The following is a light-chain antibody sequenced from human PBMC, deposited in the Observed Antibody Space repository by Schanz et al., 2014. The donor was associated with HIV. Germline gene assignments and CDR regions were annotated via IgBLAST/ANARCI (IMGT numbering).Light chain of an antibody. CDR2: DVT. V-gene: IGLV2-14*03. CDR3: SSQTSGSTLVV. CDR1: SSDIGAFDY. J-gene: IGLJ2*01. Sequence: QSVLTQPASVSGSPGQSITISCTGTSSDIGAFDYVSWYQQHPGKAPKLMIFDVTHRPSGVSGRFSGSKSGNTASLTISGLQPEDEADYYCSSQTSGSTLVVFGGGTKLTVL.